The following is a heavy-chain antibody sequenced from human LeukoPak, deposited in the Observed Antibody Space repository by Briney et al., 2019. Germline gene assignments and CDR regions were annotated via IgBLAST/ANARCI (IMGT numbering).Heavy chain of an antibody. CDR1: GGSISSGSYN. D-gene: IGHD2-15*01. CDR2: IYHSGIT. J-gene: IGHJ5*02. Sequence: SETLSLTCTVSGGSISSGSYNWDRNRQAPGQGLEWIGNIYHSGITYDNPSLKSRVTMSVDTSKNHFSLKLNSLTAADTAVYYCARHHSALNWFDPWGQGTLVTVSS. V-gene: IGHV4-39*01. CDR3: ARHHSALNWFDP.